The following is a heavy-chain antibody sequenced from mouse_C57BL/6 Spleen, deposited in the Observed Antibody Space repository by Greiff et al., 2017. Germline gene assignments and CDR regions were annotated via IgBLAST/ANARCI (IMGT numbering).Heavy chain of an antibody. CDR3: VRPHNDVGWYFDV. D-gene: IGHD1-3*01. J-gene: IGHJ1*03. CDR2: VRSKSNNYAT. V-gene: IGHV10-1*01. CDR1: GFSFNTYA. Sequence: EVMLVESGGGLVQPKGSLKLSCAASGFSFNTYAMNWVRQAPGKGLEWVARVRSKSNNYATNYADSVKDRFTISRDDSESMLYLQMNNLKTEDTAMYSCVRPHNDVGWYFDVWGTGTTVTVSS.